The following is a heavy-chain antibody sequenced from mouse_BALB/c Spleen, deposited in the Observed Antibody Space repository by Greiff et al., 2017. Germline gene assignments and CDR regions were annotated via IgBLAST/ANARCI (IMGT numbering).Heavy chain of an antibody. V-gene: IGHV1-5*01. D-gene: IGHD1-1*01. J-gene: IGHJ2*01. CDR1: GYTFTSYW. Sequence: VQLQQPGAELVKPGASVKMSCKASGYTFTSYWMHWVKQRPGQGLEWIGAIYPGNSDTSYNQKFKGKAKLTAVTSTSTAYMELSSLTNEDSAVYYCTKFITTVVEGYYFDYWGQGTTLTVSS. CDR2: IYPGNSDT. CDR3: TKFITTVVEGYYFDY.